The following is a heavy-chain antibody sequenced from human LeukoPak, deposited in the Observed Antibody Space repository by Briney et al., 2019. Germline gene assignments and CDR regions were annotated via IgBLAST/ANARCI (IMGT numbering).Heavy chain of an antibody. CDR1: GGSISSSSYY. CDR3: ASRNPYCSGGSCYTYYYYYYMDV. J-gene: IGHJ6*03. Sequence: SETLSLTCTVSGGSISSSSYYWGWIRQPPGKGLEWIGSIYYSGSTYHNPSLKSRVTISVDTSKNQFSLKLSSVTAADTAVYYCASRNPYCSGGSCYTYYYYYYMDVWGKGTTVTVSS. CDR2: IYYSGST. D-gene: IGHD2-15*01. V-gene: IGHV4-39*01.